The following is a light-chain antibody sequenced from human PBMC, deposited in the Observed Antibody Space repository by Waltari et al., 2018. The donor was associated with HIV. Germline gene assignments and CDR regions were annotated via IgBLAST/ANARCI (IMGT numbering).Light chain of an antibody. CDR3: AAWNDNLSGYV. CDR2: TNN. Sequence: QSVLTPPPSASGTPGQRVTISCSGSSSNIGSNYVYWYQQLPGTAPKLLIYTNNQRPSGVPDRFSGSKSGTSASLAISGLRSEDEADYYCAAWNDNLSGYVFGTGTKVTV. J-gene: IGLJ1*01. CDR1: SSNIGSNY. V-gene: IGLV1-47*01.